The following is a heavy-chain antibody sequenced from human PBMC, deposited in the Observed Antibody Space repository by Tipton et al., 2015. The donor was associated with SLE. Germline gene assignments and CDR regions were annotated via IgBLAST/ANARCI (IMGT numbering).Heavy chain of an antibody. D-gene: IGHD4-17*01. V-gene: IGHV3-66*01. CDR1: GFTVSSNY. CDR2: IYSGGST. J-gene: IGHJ5*02. CDR3: ATTPYGDYH. Sequence: SLRLSCAASGFTVSSNYMTWVSQAPGKGLEWVSVIYSGGSTYYADSVKGRFTISRDNSKNTLYLQMNSLRAEDTAVYYCATTPYGDYHWGQGTLVTVAS.